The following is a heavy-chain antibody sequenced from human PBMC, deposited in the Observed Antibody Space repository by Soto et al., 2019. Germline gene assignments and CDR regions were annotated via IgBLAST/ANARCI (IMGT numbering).Heavy chain of an antibody. CDR1: GYTFTSYA. Sequence: ASVKVSCKASGYTFTSYAMHWVRQAPGQRLEWMGWINAGNGNTKYSQKFQGRVTITRDTSASTAYMELSSLRSEDTAVYYGARADIVVVVAANYWGQGTLVTVSS. D-gene: IGHD2-15*01. CDR2: INAGNGNT. CDR3: ARADIVVVVAANY. J-gene: IGHJ4*02. V-gene: IGHV1-3*01.